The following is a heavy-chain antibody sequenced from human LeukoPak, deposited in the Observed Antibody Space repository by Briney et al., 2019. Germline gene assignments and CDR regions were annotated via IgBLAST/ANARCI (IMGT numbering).Heavy chain of an antibody. J-gene: IGHJ4*02. Sequence: GGSLRLSCAASGFTFSSYSMNWVRQAPGKGLEWVSSISTSSSYIYYADSVKGRFTISRDNAKKSLYLQMDSLRAEDTAVYYCARERYNYGPGEVDYWGQGTLVTVSS. V-gene: IGHV3-21*01. CDR1: GFTFSSYS. D-gene: IGHD3-10*01. CDR2: ISTSSSYI. CDR3: ARERYNYGPGEVDY.